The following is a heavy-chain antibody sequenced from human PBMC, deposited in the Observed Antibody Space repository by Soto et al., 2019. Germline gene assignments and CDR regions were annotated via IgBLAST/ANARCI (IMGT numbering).Heavy chain of an antibody. V-gene: IGHV3-74*01. CDR2: INSDGSTT. D-gene: IGHD2-21*01. Sequence: PGGSLRLSCAASGFTFSSYWMHWVRQAPGKGLVWVSRINSDGSTTNYADSVKGRFTISRVNAKSTLWLQMNSLRADDTAVYYCVRESEGVNDFWGQGALVTVSP. J-gene: IGHJ4*02. CDR1: GFTFSSYW. CDR3: VRESEGVNDF.